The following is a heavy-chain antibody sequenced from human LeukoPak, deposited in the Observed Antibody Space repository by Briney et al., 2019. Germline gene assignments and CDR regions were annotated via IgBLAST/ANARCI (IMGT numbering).Heavy chain of an antibody. CDR1: GFTFSSYS. J-gene: IGHJ6*03. V-gene: IGHV3-21*01. CDR3: TRDPDMDV. CDR2: ISSGSSFM. Sequence: GESLRLSCAASGFTFSSYSMNWVCQAPGKGLEWVSSISSGSSFMYYADSGKGRFTISRDNAKNSVFLQMNSLRAEDTAVYYCTRDPDMDVWGKGTTVTVSS.